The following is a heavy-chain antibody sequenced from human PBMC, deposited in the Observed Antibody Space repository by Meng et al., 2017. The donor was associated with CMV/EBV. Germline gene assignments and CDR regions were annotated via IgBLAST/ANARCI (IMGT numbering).Heavy chain of an antibody. D-gene: IGHD6-6*01. J-gene: IGHJ5*02. CDR2: IYYSGST. Sequence: YSISSSNLWGWIRQPPGKGLEWIGYIYYSGSTYYNPSLKSRVTMSVDTSKNQFSLKLSSVTAVDTAVYYCARLGSSSSWVLGWFDPWGQGTLVTVSS. CDR1: YSISSSNL. V-gene: IGHV4-28*01. CDR3: ARLGSSSSWVLGWFDP.